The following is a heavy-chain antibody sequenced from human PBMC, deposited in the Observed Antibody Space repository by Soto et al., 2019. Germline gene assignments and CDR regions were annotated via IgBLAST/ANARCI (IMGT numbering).Heavy chain of an antibody. CDR1: GHLLNNHW. Sequence: GQSLKISCKGPGHLLNNHWSGCVRQTPGKGLEWMGLIFTRDSETKTSPSFQGHVSFSVENSINTVYLPWTSLKTTENRIYFCARGYFDSGHGYDLWGQGTLVTVSS. CDR3: ARGYFDSGHGYDL. V-gene: IGHV5-51*01. CDR2: IFTRDSET. D-gene: IGHD3-10*01. J-gene: IGHJ5*02.